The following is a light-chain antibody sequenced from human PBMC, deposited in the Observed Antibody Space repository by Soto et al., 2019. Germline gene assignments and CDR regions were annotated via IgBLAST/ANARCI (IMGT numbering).Light chain of an antibody. J-gene: IGKJ1*01. Sequence: DIQMTQSPSSLSASVGDRVTITCRASQSIGNYLIWYQQKPGKAPKLLIYAASSLQSGVPSRFSGSGSGTDFTLTITTLQPEDFATYYCQQSYSAPPWTFGHGTKVEIK. V-gene: IGKV1-39*01. CDR1: QSIGNY. CDR2: AAS. CDR3: QQSYSAPPWT.